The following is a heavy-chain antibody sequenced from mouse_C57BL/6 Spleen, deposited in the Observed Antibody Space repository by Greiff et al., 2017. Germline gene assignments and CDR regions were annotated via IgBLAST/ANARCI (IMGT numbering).Heavy chain of an antibody. D-gene: IGHD2-14*01. CDR3: ARRGTTGAMDY. CDR1: GFTFSDYG. V-gene: IGHV5-17*01. J-gene: IGHJ4*01. Sequence: EVMLVESGGGLVKPGGSLKLSCAASGFTFSDYGMHWVRQAPEKRLEWVAYISSGSSTIYYADTVKGRFTISRDNAKNTLCLQMTSLRSEDTAMDYGARRGTTGAMDYWGQGTSVTVSA. CDR2: ISSGSSTI.